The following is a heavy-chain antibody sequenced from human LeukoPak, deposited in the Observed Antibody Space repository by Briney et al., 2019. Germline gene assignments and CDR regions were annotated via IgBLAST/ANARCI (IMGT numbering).Heavy chain of an antibody. CDR3: ARGELTTVTTGAFDI. D-gene: IGHD4-17*01. V-gene: IGHV4-38-2*01. Sequence: SETLSLTCAVSGYSISSGYYWGWIRQPPGQGLEWIGSIYHSGSTYYNPSLKSRVTISVDTYKNQFSLKLSSVTAADTAVYYCARGELTTVTTGAFDIWGQGTMVTVSS. CDR2: IYHSGST. J-gene: IGHJ3*02. CDR1: GYSISSGYY.